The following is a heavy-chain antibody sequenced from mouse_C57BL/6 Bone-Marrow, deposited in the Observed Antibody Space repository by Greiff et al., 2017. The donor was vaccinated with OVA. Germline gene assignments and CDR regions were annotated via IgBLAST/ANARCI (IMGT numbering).Heavy chain of an antibody. D-gene: IGHD1-1*01. CDR3: VRQGYYYGSSFDY. CDR2: IRSKSNNYAT. J-gene: IGHJ2*01. CDR1: GFSFNTYA. Sequence: DVKLVESGGGLVQPKGSLKLSCAASGFSFNTYAMNWVRQAPGKGLEWVARIRSKSNNYATYYADSVKNRFTNSRDDSESMLYLQMNNLKTEATDMYYCVRQGYYYGSSFDYWGQGTTLTVSS. V-gene: IGHV10-1*01.